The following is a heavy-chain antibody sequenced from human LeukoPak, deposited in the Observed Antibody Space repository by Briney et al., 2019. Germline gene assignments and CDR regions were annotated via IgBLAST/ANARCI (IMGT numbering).Heavy chain of an antibody. Sequence: ASVKVSCKASGYTFTGYYMHWVRQAPGQGLEWMGWINPNSGGTNYAQKFQGRVTITTDESTSTAYMELSSLRSEDTAVYYCARGPLSRYCSGGSCSDTAMVLVFDYWGQGTLVTVSS. D-gene: IGHD2-15*01. V-gene: IGHV1-2*02. J-gene: IGHJ4*02. CDR1: GYTFTGYY. CDR2: INPNSGGT. CDR3: ARGPLSRYCSGGSCSDTAMVLVFDY.